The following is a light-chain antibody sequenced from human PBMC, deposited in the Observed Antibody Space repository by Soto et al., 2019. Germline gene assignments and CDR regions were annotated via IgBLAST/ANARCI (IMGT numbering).Light chain of an antibody. J-gene: IGKJ5*01. CDR1: QSVSSY. Sequence: SRCTLSLSKGERATLSCRASQSVSSYLAWYQQKPGQAPRLLIYDASNRATGIPARFSGSGSGTDFTLTISSLEPDDFAVYYSQQRSDWIPFGQRTLLAIK. CDR2: DAS. V-gene: IGKV3-11*01. CDR3: QQRSDWIP.